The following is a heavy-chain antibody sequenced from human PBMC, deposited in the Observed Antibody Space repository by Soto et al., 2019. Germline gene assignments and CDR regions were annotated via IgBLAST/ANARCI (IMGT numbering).Heavy chain of an antibody. V-gene: IGHV3-48*02. D-gene: IGHD3-22*01. CDR3: ARDPAYESSGYAYPPDAFDI. J-gene: IGHJ3*02. CDR1: GFTFSSYS. CDR2: ISSSISTI. Sequence: GSRRLSGAPSGFTFSSYSMDWVRQGPVKGRERVSYISSSISTIYYADSVKGRFTIPRDNAKNSLYLQMNSLRDEDTGVYYCARDPAYESSGYAYPPDAFDIWGQGPMVTV.